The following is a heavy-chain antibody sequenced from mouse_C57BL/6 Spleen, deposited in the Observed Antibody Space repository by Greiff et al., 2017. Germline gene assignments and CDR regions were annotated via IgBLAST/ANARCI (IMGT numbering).Heavy chain of an antibody. D-gene: IGHD2-4*01. CDR3: ATDYDAWFAY. Sequence: EVQLQESGPELVKPGASVKIPCKASGYTFTDYNMDWVKQSHGKSLEWIGDINPNNGGTIYNQKFKGKATLTVDKSSSTAYMELRSLTSEDTAVYYCATDYDAWFAYWGQGTLVTVAA. J-gene: IGHJ3*01. CDR1: GYTFTDYN. CDR2: INPNNGGT. V-gene: IGHV1-18*01.